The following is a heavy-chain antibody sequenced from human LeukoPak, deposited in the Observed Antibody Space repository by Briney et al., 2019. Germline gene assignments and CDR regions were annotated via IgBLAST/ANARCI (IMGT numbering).Heavy chain of an antibody. V-gene: IGHV3-74*01. CDR2: INNDGIST. J-gene: IGHJ4*02. CDR3: ARKPLSGGYGGTIDY. CDR1: GFTLSSYW. Sequence: PGGSLRLSCATSGFTLSSYWMHWVRQVPGKGLEWLSRINNDGISTSYADSVKGRFTISRDNAKNTLYLQMNSLRVEDTAIYYCARKPLSGGYGGTIDYWGQGTLVTVSS. D-gene: IGHD5-12*01.